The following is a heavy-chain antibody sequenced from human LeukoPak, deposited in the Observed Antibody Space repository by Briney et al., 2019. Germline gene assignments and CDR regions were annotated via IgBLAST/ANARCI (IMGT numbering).Heavy chain of an antibody. CDR3: ARARSTITEVRGAVPGRFDF. CDR1: GYSISSGYY. D-gene: IGHD3-10*01. CDR2: AYHNGRT. Sequence: SETLSLTCAVSGYSISSGYYWGWIRQSPGKALEWIGSAYHNGRTYYSPSLKSRVTISVDTSKNQVSLKLSSVTAADTAVYYCARARSTITEVRGAVPGRFDFWGQGTLVTVSS. V-gene: IGHV4-38-2*01. J-gene: IGHJ4*02.